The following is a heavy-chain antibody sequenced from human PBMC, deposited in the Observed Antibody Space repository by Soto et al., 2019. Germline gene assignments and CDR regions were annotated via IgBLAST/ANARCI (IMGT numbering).Heavy chain of an antibody. J-gene: IGHJ6*02. V-gene: IGHV3-7*02. Sequence: EVQLVESGGGLVQPGGSLRLSCVASGFTFDISWMSWVRQAPGKGPEWGXXXXXXXXXXXXVAXVRGRFSISRDNAQXXXXXXXXXXXXXXXXXXXXXXXXDVWGHGTTVTVSS. CDR3: XXXXDV. CDR2: XXXXXXXX. CDR1: GFTFDISW.